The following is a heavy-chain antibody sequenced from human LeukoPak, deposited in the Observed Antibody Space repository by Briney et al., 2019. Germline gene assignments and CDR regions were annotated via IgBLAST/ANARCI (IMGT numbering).Heavy chain of an antibody. V-gene: IGHV3-11*05. CDR2: ISSSSSYT. CDR1: GFTFSDYY. J-gene: IGHJ4*02. Sequence: PGGSLRLSCAASGFTFSDYYMSWIRQAPGKGLEWVSYISSSSSYTNYADSVKGRFTISRDNAKNSLYLQMNSLRAEDTAVYYCARAVYYDSSGPGYWGQGTLVTVSS. CDR3: ARAVYYDSSGPGY. D-gene: IGHD3-22*01.